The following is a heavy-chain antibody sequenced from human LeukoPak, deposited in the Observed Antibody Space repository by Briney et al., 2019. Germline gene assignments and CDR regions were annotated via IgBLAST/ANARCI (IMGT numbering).Heavy chain of an antibody. V-gene: IGHV6-1*01. CDR2: TYYRSKWYN. Sequence: SQTVSLTCPISGDSLSSNSAAWHWIRQSPSRGLECLVSTYYRSKWYNDYAVSVKSRITINPDTSKNQFSLQLNSVTPEDTAVYYCARETPHCSSTSCYGIWFDPWGQGTLVTVSS. J-gene: IGHJ5*02. D-gene: IGHD2-2*01. CDR3: ARETPHCSSTSCYGIWFDP. CDR1: GDSLSSNSAA.